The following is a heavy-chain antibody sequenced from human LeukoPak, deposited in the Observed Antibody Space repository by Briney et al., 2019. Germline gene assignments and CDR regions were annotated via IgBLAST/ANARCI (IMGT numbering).Heavy chain of an antibody. CDR2: ISGSGGNT. CDR3: ANDGAYDSSGYFMSFNY. D-gene: IGHD3-22*01. Sequence: GGSLRLSCADSGFTFSNYAMSWVRQAPGKGLEWVSAISGSGGNTYYADSVKGRFTISRDNSKNTLYLQMNSLRAEDTAVYYCANDGAYDSSGYFMSFNYWGQGTLVTVSS. J-gene: IGHJ4*02. CDR1: GFTFSNYA. V-gene: IGHV3-23*01.